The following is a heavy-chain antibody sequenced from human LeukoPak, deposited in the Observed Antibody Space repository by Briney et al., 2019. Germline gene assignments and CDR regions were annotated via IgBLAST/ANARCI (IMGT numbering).Heavy chain of an antibody. J-gene: IGHJ6*03. V-gene: IGHV1-3*03. CDR2: INAGNGDT. D-gene: IGHD2-15*01. CDR1: GYTFSTYT. CDR3: ARGPVDAYCSGGSCYSNYYCYMDV. Sequence: ASVKVSCKASGYTFSTYTMHWVRQAPGQRLEWMGWINAGNGDTKYSQEFQDRVTITRDTFASIAYMELSSLTSEDMAVYYCARGPVDAYCSGGSCYSNYYCYMDVWGKGTTVTVSS.